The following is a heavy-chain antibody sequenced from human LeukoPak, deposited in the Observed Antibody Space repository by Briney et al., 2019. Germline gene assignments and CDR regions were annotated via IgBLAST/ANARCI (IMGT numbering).Heavy chain of an antibody. J-gene: IGHJ4*02. V-gene: IGHV3-9*01. CDR1: GFTFDDYA. CDR3: AKGIKRWLQPSWHY. D-gene: IGHD5-24*01. CDR2: ISWNSGSI. Sequence: GGSLRLSCAASGFTFDDYAMHRVRQAPGKDLEWVSGISWNSGSIGYADSVKGRFTISRDNAKNSLYLQMNSLRAEDTALYYCAKGIKRWLQPSWHYWGQGTLVTVSS.